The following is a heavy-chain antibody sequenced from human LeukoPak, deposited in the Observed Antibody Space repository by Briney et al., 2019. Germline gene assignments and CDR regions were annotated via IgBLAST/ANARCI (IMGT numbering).Heavy chain of an antibody. CDR3: ARGGSAGN. J-gene: IGHJ4*02. D-gene: IGHD3-10*01. CDR2: IKPDGSDK. Sequence: GGSLRLSCAASGFTFSTSWMTWVRQAPGKGLEWVANIKPDGSDKYYVDSVKGRFTISRDNVKNSLYLQMNSLRGEDTAVYSCARGGSAGNWGQGTLVTVSS. V-gene: IGHV3-7*01. CDR1: GFTFSTSW.